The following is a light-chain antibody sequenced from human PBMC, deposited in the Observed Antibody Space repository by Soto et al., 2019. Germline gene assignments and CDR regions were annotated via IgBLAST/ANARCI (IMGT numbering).Light chain of an antibody. Sequence: IQMTKSNTAMSASLEDTPTILFRASQGLKFLAWYQQKPGKAPNLLIYAASTLQSGVPSRFSGGGSGTDFTLTISSLQPEDFATYYCQQVYVYPSPFGGGTKVDIK. CDR1: QGLKF. CDR2: AAS. J-gene: IGKJ4*01. CDR3: QQVYVYPSP. V-gene: IGKV1-12*02.